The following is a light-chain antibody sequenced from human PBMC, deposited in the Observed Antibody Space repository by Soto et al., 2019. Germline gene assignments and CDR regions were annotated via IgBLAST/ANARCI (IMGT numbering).Light chain of an antibody. J-gene: IGLJ1*01. Sequence: QAVVTQEPSLTVSSGGTVTLTCGSSTGAVTNGHYPYWFQQKPGQAPRTLIYDTTNRHSWTPARFSGSLLGGKAALTLSGAQPEDEAEYYCLLSYNGPYVFGTGTKVTAL. V-gene: IGLV7-46*01. CDR1: TGAVTNGHY. CDR3: LLSYNGPYV. CDR2: DTT.